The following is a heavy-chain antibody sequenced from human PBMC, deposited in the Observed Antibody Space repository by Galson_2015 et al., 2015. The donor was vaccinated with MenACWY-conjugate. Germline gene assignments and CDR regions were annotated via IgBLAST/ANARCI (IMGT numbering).Heavy chain of an antibody. V-gene: IGHV3-23*01. CDR2: IYGSGHRDT. Sequence: SLRLSCAASGFTFYTYTMSWVRQSPGKGLEWVAGIYGSGHRDTFYADSVEGRFTISRDESNNLVYLQMTSLRVEDTAVYYCAKDRHPDGVWNFDYWGQGILVTVSS. J-gene: IGHJ4*02. CDR3: AKDRHPDGVWNFDY. CDR1: GFTFYTYT. D-gene: IGHD4-17*01.